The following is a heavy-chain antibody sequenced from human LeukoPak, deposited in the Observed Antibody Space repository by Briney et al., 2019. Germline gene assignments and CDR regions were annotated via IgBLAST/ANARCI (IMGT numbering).Heavy chain of an antibody. D-gene: IGHD6-19*01. V-gene: IGHV1-18*04. CDR2: ISAYNGNT. CDR3: AREPIAVAAPDAFDI. CDR1: GYTFTNYY. Sequence: ASVKVSCKASGYTFTNYYMHWVRQAPGQGLEWMGWISAYNGNTNYAQKLQGRVTMTTDTSTSTAYMELRSLRSDDTAVYYCAREPIAVAAPDAFDIWGQGTMVTVSS. J-gene: IGHJ3*02.